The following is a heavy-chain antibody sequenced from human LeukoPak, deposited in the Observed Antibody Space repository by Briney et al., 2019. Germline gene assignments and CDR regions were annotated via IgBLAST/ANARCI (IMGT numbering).Heavy chain of an antibody. CDR3: AKAEGRIQLWSRYYYGMDV. J-gene: IGHJ6*02. V-gene: IGHV3-30-3*02. CDR2: ITDEGRNK. D-gene: IGHD5-18*01. CDR1: GFTFGGYA. Sequence: GGSLRLSCAASGFTFGGYAMRWVRQAPGKGLGWVAVITDEGRNKCYADSVKGRFTSSRDNSKNTLYLQMNSLRAEDTAVYYCAKAEGRIQLWSRYYYGMDVWGQGTTVTVSS.